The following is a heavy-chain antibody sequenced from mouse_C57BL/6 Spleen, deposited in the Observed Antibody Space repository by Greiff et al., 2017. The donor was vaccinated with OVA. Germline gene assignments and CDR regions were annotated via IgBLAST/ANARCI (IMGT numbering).Heavy chain of an antibody. D-gene: IGHD2-4*01. Sequence: QVQLQQSGAELVKPGASVKMSCKASGYTFTTYPIEWMKQNHGKSLEWIGNFHPYNDDTKYNEKFKGKATLTGEKSSSTVYLELSRLTSDDSAVYYGARGGLYYDYPYYAMDYWGQGTSVTVSS. J-gene: IGHJ4*01. CDR3: ARGGLYYDYPYYAMDY. CDR2: FHPYNDDT. V-gene: IGHV1-47*01. CDR1: GYTFTTYP.